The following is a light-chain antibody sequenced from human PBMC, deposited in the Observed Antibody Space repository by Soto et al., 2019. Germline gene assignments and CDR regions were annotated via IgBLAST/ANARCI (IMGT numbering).Light chain of an antibody. CDR1: QSVSTS. Sequence: EIVMTQSPATLSVSPGETATLSCRASQSVSTSLAWYQQKPGQAPRLLISGASTRATGVPARFSGSGSETEFTLTISSLQSEDCAFYYCQQYNHWWTFGQCTKVEIK. CDR2: GAS. V-gene: IGKV3-15*01. CDR3: QQYNHWWT. J-gene: IGKJ1*01.